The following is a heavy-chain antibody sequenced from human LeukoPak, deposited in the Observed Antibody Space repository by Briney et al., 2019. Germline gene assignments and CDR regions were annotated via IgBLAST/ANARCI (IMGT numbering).Heavy chain of an antibody. J-gene: IGHJ6*02. CDR3: ARDPSGRGMDV. CDR1: GFTFSSYD. Sequence: GGSLRLSCAASGFTFSSYDMHWVRQVIGKGLEWVSAIGIAGDTHYSGSVKGRFTISRENAKNSLYLQMNSLRAGDTAVYYCARDPSGRGMDVWGQGTTVTVSS. CDR2: IGIAGDT. V-gene: IGHV3-13*01. D-gene: IGHD6-19*01.